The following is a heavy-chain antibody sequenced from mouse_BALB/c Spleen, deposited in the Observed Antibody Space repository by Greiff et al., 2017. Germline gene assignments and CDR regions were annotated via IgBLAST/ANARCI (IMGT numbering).Heavy chain of an antibody. V-gene: IGHV14-4*02. D-gene: IGHD1-2*01. CDR3: YANEDYYAMDY. J-gene: IGHJ4*01. Sequence: VHVKQSGAELVRSGASVKLSCTASGFNIKDYYMHWVKQRPEQGLEWIGWIDPENGGTEYAPKFQGKATMTADTSSNTAYLQLSSLTSEDTAVYYCYANEDYYAMDYWGQGTSVTVSS. CDR1: GFNIKDYY. CDR2: IDPENGGT.